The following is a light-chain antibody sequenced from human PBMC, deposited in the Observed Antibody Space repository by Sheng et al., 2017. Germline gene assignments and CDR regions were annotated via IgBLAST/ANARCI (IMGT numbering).Light chain of an antibody. CDR2: GSS. V-gene: IGKV3-20*01. Sequence: EIVLTQSPGTLSLSPGEGATLSCRASQSVSFSYLAWYQQKPGQAPRLLIYGSSTRATGIPDRFSGSASGTDFTLTISRLEPEDFAVYYCQQYGNSPYSFGQGTKLQIK. J-gene: IGKJ2*01. CDR1: QSVSFSY. CDR3: QQYGNSPYS.